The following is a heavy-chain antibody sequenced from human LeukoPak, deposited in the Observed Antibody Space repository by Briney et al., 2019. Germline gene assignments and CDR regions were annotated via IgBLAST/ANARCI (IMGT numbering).Heavy chain of an antibody. CDR3: ARDRFDDRSGYYYQYQYYMAV. CDR2: IYYSGST. D-gene: IGHD3-22*01. J-gene: IGHJ6*03. CDR1: GGSFSGYY. Sequence: SETLSLTCTVSGGSFSGYYWSWIRQPPGKGLEWIGSIYYSGSTSYSPSLKSRVTISVDTSKNRFSLKLSSATAAETAVYYCARDRFDDRSGYYYQYQYYMAVWREETTVRVPS. V-gene: IGHV4-39*07.